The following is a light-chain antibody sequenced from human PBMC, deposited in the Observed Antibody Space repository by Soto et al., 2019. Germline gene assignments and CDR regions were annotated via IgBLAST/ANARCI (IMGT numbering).Light chain of an antibody. J-gene: IGKJ1*01. CDR1: QNINEW. CDR2: DAS. Sequence: IQMTQSPSTLSASVGGRVTITCRASQNINEWLAWYQQKPGKAPKFLIYDASILESGVPSRFSGSGSETEFTLTISSLQPDDFATYYCQRYNSYSRTFGQGTKV. V-gene: IGKV1-5*01. CDR3: QRYNSYSRT.